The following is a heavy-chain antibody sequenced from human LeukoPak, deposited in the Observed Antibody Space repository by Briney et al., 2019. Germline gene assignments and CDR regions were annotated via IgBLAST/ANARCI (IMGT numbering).Heavy chain of an antibody. V-gene: IGHV3-23*01. D-gene: IGHD3-9*01. Sequence: GGSLRLSCAASGFTFSNYAMTWVRQAPGKGLEWVSTIRGSGESTYYADSVKGRFTISRDNSKNTLYLQMNSLRAEDTAVYYCAKPGSLLRYFDWLPSSPNWFDPWGQGTLVTVSS. CDR1: GFTFSNYA. CDR3: AKPGSLLRYFDWLPSSPNWFDP. CDR2: IRGSGEST. J-gene: IGHJ5*02.